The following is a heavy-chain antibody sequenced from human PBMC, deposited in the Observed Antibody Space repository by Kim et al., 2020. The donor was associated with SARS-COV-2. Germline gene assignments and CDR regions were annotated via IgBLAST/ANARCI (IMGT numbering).Heavy chain of an antibody. V-gene: IGHV1-69*04. D-gene: IGHD2-15*01. CDR2: IIPILGIA. CDR1: GGTFSSYA. Sequence: SVKVSCKASGGTFSSYAISWVRQAPGQGLEWMGRIIPILGIANYAQKFQGRVTITADKSTSTAYMELSSLRSEDTAVYYCARVSLDCSGGSCSYYYYYYGMDVWGQGTTVTVSS. J-gene: IGHJ6*02. CDR3: ARVSLDCSGGSCSYYYYYYGMDV.